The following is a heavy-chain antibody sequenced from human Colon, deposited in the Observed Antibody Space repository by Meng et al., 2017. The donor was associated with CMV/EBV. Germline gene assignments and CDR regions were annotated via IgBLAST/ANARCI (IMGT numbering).Heavy chain of an antibody. Sequence: GQLVESGGRVVQPGGSLRLSCEASGFTFGDLYMSWVRQAPGKGLEWVGRILRKIDGETTDYAAAVKDRFTISRDDSKNTLYLQMNSLKIEDTAVYYCGTGDAFDIWGQGTMVTVSS. D-gene: IGHD3/OR15-3a*01. CDR3: GTGDAFDI. V-gene: IGHV3-15*01. CDR1: GFTFGDLY. CDR2: ILRKIDGETT. J-gene: IGHJ3*02.